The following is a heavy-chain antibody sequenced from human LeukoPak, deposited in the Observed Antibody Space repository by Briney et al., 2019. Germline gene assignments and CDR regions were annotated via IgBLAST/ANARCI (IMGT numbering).Heavy chain of an antibody. CDR2: IYYSGST. J-gene: IGHJ5*02. CDR1: GYSISSSNW. V-gene: IGHV4-28*03. CDR3: ARGLTYYYDSSGYLRENWFDP. Sequence: PSETLSLTCAVSGYSISSSNWWGWIRQPPGKGLEWIGYIYYSGSTNYNPSLKSRVTISVDTSKNQFSLKLSSVTAADTAVYYCARGLTYYYDSSGYLRENWFDPWGQGTLVTVSS. D-gene: IGHD3-22*01.